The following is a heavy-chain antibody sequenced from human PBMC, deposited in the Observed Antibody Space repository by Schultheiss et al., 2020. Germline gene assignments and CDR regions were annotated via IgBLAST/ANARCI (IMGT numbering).Heavy chain of an antibody. CDR2: ISNDGSTT. J-gene: IGHJ4*02. V-gene: IGHV3-74*01. Sequence: GESLKISCVASGFIFGNNWMHWVRQAPGKGLVWVARISNDGSTTNYVDSVEGRFTISRDNSKNTLYLQMNSLRAEDTAVYYCAKAPIAAADPWDDYWGQGTLVTVSS. CDR3: AKAPIAAADPWDDY. D-gene: IGHD6-13*01. CDR1: GFIFGNNW.